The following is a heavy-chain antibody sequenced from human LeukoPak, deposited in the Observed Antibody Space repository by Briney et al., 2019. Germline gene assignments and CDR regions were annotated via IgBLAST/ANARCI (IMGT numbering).Heavy chain of an antibody. D-gene: IGHD3-16*02. J-gene: IGHJ4*02. CDR2: ISGSGGST. CDR3: AKDYDYVWGSYRYNYFDY. CDR1: GFTFSSYA. V-gene: IGHV3-23*01. Sequence: GGSLRLSWAASGFTFSSYAMSWVRQAPEKGLEWVSAISGSGGSTYYADSVKGRFTISRDNSKNTLYLQMNSLRAEDTAVYYCAKDYDYVWGSYRYNYFDYWGQGTLVTVSS.